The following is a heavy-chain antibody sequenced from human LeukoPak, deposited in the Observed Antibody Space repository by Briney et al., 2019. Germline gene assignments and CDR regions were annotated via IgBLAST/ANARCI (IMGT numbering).Heavy chain of an antibody. CDR2: IYSGGST. D-gene: IGHD1-7*01. CDR1: GFTFSSYW. V-gene: IGHV3-66*01. J-gene: IGHJ4*02. CDR3: ASKYNWNYGDY. Sequence: GGSLRLSCAASGFTFSSYWMSWVRQAPGKGLEWVSVIYSGGSTYYADSVKGRFTISRDNSKNTLYLQMNSLRAEDTAVYYCASKYNWNYGDYWGQGTLVTVSS.